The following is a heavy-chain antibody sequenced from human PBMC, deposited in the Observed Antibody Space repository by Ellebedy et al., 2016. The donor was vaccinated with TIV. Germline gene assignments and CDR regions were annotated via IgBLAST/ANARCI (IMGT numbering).Heavy chain of an antibody. CDR2: ISSGSSYI. D-gene: IGHD3-10*01. V-gene: IGHV3-21*01. J-gene: IGHJ3*02. Sequence: PGGSLRLSCAVSGFTFSSYSINWVRQAPGKGLEWVSFISSGSSYIYYADSVKGRFTISRDNAKNSLYLQMNSLRADDTAVYYCARDRLLWFGESHDAFDIWGQGTMVTVSS. CDR3: ARDRLLWFGESHDAFDI. CDR1: GFTFSSYS.